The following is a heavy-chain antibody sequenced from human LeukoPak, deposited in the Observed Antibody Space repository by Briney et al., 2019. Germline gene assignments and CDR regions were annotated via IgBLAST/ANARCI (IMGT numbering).Heavy chain of an antibody. CDR1: GFTFSDHY. Sequence: PGGSLRLSCAASGFTFSDHYMSWIRQAPGKGLEWVSYISSSGSTIYYADSVKGRFTISRDNAKNSLYLQMNSLRAEDTAVYYCARDALPGYCSGGSCYYYYYMDVWGKGTTVTVSS. J-gene: IGHJ6*03. CDR2: ISSSGSTI. D-gene: IGHD2-15*01. V-gene: IGHV3-11*01. CDR3: ARDALPGYCSGGSCYYYYYMDV.